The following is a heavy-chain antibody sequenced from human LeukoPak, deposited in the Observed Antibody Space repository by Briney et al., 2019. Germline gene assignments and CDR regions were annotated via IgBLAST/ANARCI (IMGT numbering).Heavy chain of an antibody. V-gene: IGHV1-46*01. CDR1: GFTLSSYG. Sequence: GGSLRLSCAASGFTLSSYGMHWVRQAPGQGLEWMGMINPSGGSTNYAQRFQGRVTMTRDMSTSTVYMELSSLRSEGTAVYYCARDTLVVVATTHLDYYYYYMDVWGKGTTVTVSS. D-gene: IGHD2-15*01. CDR3: ARDTLVVVATTHLDYYYYYMDV. CDR2: INPSGGST. J-gene: IGHJ6*03.